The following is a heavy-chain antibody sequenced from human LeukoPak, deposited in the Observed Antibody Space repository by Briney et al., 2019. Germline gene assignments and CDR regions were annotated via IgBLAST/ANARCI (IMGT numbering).Heavy chain of an antibody. CDR2: TRNEANIYTT. J-gene: IGHJ3*02. CDR3: ASPVGATTVRAFDI. CDR1: GFIFSDHY. Sequence: GSLRLSCAASGFIFSDHYMDWVRPAPGKGLEWVGRTRNEANIYTTKYAASVKGRFTISRDDSKNSLYLQMNSLKTEDTAVYYCASPVGATTVRAFDIWGQGTMVTVSS. V-gene: IGHV3-72*01. D-gene: IGHD1-26*01.